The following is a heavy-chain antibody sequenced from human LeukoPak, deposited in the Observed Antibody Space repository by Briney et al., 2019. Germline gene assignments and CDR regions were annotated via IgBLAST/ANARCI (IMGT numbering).Heavy chain of an antibody. CDR2: IASSSSSM. CDR3: ARVRSYGDSAY. Sequence: PGGSLRLSCAASGFTFSSFSMNWVRQAPGKGLEWISYIASSSSSMYYADSVKGRFTISGDNAKNSLYLQMNSLTAEDTAVYYCARVRSYGDSAYWGQGTLVTVSS. J-gene: IGHJ4*02. CDR1: GFTFSSFS. V-gene: IGHV3-48*04. D-gene: IGHD4-17*01.